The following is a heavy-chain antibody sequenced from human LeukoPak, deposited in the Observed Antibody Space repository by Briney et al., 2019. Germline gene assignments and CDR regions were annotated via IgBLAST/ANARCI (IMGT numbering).Heavy chain of an antibody. Sequence: TLSLTCTVSGVSITSGTYYWTWIRQPAGKGLEWIGRIYSTGRVNYNPSLKSRVTMLLDTSKNHISLKLTSVTAADTAIYFCARASETAMVTLWGQGTLVTVSP. D-gene: IGHD5-18*01. CDR1: GVSITSGTYY. CDR2: IYSTGRV. V-gene: IGHV4-61*02. J-gene: IGHJ4*02. CDR3: ARASETAMVTL.